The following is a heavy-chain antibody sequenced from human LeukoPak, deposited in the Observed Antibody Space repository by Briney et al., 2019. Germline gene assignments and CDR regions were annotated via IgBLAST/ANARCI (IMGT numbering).Heavy chain of an antibody. CDR3: AKDGARVIVINLADY. CDR2: ISYDGSNK. Sequence: GGSLRLSCAASGFTFSSYGMHWVRQAPGKGLEWVAVISYDGSNKYYADSVKGRFTISRDNSKNTLYLQMNSLRAEDTAVYYCAKDGARVIVINLADYWGQGTLVTVSS. D-gene: IGHD3-16*02. J-gene: IGHJ4*02. V-gene: IGHV3-30*18. CDR1: GFTFSSYG.